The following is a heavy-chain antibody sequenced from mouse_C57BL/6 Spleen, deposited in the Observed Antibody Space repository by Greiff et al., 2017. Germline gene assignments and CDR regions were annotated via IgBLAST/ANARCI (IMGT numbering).Heavy chain of an antibody. Sequence: DVMLVESGGGLVKPGGSLKLSCAASGFTFSDYGMHWVRQAPEKGLEWVAYLSSGSSTIYYAEPVKGRFTISRANANNTLFLQMTSLRSEDTAMYYCARRDGYSFDYWGQGTTLTVSS. CDR1: GFTFSDYG. V-gene: IGHV5-17*01. CDR2: LSSGSSTI. CDR3: ARRDGYSFDY. J-gene: IGHJ2*01. D-gene: IGHD2-3*01.